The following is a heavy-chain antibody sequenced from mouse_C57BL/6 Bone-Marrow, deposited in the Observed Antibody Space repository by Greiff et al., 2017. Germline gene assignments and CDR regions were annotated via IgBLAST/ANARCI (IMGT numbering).Heavy chain of an antibody. J-gene: IGHJ3*01. V-gene: IGHV1-64*01. CDR1: GYTFTSYW. Sequence: QVQLQQPGAELVKPGASVKLSCKASGYTFTSYWMHWVKQRPGQGLEWIGMIHPNSGSTNYNEKFKSKATLTVDKSSSTAYMQLSSLTSDDSAVYYCAPYYGNPSCFAYWGQGTLVTVSA. CDR3: APYYGNPSCFAY. CDR2: IHPNSGST. D-gene: IGHD2-10*01.